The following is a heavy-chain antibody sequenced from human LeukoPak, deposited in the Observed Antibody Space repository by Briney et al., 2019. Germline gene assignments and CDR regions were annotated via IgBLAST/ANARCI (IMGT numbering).Heavy chain of an antibody. Sequence: QPGGSLRLSCAASGFTFSSYGIHWVRQAPGKGLEWVAVISYDGSNKYYGDSVKGRFTISRDNAKNSLYLQMNSLRAEDTAVYYCANTILTGALWGQGTLVTVSS. CDR1: GFTFSSYG. CDR3: ANTILTGAL. V-gene: IGHV3-30*18. D-gene: IGHD2-2*02. J-gene: IGHJ4*02. CDR2: ISYDGSNK.